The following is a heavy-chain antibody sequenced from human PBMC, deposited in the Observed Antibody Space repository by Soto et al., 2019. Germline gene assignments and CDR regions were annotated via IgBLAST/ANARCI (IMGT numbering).Heavy chain of an antibody. Sequence: QVQLQESGPGLVKPSQTLSLTCTVSGDSINSGHYYWSWVRQPPGKGLEWIGYIYNSGSTYYNPSLKSRVTISEDTSKNQFSLELRSVTAADTAIYYCARDAPVLPGIDVWGQGTTVTVPS. CDR3: ARDAPVLPGIDV. CDR2: IYNSGST. V-gene: IGHV4-30-4*01. CDR1: GDSINSGHYY. D-gene: IGHD2-8*02. J-gene: IGHJ6*02.